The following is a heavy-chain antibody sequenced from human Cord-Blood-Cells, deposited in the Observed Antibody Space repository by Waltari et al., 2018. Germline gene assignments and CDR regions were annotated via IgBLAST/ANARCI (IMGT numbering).Heavy chain of an antibody. Sequence: QVQLVQSGAEVKKPGSSVKVSCKASGGTFSSYAISWVRRAPGQGLEWMGGVVLVVGTANCAQKFQGRVTITADEATSTAYMELSSLRSEDTAVYYCARFGRGDGYNSNYWGQGTLVTVSS. CDR1: GGTFSSYA. CDR2: VVLVVGTA. J-gene: IGHJ4*02. V-gene: IGHV1-69*12. CDR3: ARFGRGDGYNSNY. D-gene: IGHD5-12*01.